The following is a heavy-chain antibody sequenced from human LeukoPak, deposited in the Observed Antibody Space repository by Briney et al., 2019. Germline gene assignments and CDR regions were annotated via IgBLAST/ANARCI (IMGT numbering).Heavy chain of an antibody. D-gene: IGHD3-10*01. CDR1: GGTFSRFA. Sequence: SVKVSCKASGGTFSRFALHWVRQAPGQGLEWMGRIIPVFSITIYAQKFQGRVTMTRNTSISTAYMELSSLRSEDTAVYYCARGAGGEDDYWGQGTLVTVSS. CDR3: ARGAGGEDDY. J-gene: IGHJ4*02. V-gene: IGHV1-69*10. CDR2: IIPVFSIT.